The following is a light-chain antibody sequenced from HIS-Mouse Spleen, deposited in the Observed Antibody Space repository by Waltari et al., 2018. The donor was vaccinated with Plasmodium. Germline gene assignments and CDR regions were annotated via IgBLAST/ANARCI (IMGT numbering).Light chain of an antibody. CDR2: AGS. J-gene: IGLJ3*02. V-gene: IGLV2-23*01. CDR3: CSYAGSSTNWV. CDR1: SRDSVRSYV. Sequence: QSALTQPSSVSRSPGQSSTISCPGTSRDSVRSYVVSWYKQHPGQAPKLMIYAGSKRPSGVSNRFSGSKSGNTASLTISGLQAEDEADYYCCSYAGSSTNWVFGGGTKLTVL.